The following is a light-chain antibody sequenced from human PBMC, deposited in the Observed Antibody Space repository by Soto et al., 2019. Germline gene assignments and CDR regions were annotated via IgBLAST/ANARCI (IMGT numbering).Light chain of an antibody. CDR3: QVWDSSTLHV. J-gene: IGLJ1*01. CDR1: NIGSKS. V-gene: IGLV3-21*02. CDR2: DDS. Sequence: SYELPQPPSVSVAPGQTARITCGGNNIGSKSVHWYQQKPGRAPVLVVYDDSDRPSGIPERFSGSNSGNTATLTISRVEAGDEADYYCQVWDSSTLHVFGTGTKVTVL.